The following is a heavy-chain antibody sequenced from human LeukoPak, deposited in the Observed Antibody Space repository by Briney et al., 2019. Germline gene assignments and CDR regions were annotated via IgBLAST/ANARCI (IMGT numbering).Heavy chain of an antibody. J-gene: IGHJ3*01. V-gene: IGHV3-23*01. CDR3: AKVVGVWILWFGEA. CDR2: ISGSGGST. Sequence: GGSLRLSCAASGFTFSSYAMSWVRQAPGKGLEWVSAISGSGGSTYYADSVKGRFTISRDNSKNTLYLQMNSLRAEDTAVYYCAKVVGVWILWFGEAWGQGTMVTVSS. D-gene: IGHD3-10*01. CDR1: GFTFSSYA.